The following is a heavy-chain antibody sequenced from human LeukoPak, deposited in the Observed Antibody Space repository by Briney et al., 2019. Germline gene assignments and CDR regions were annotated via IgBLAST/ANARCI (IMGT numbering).Heavy chain of an antibody. CDR1: GYTVTGYY. V-gene: IGHV1-2*02. J-gene: IGHJ3*02. CDR3: AGEATQEAFDI. Sequence: ASVKLSCKASGYTVTGYYMHWGRQAPRQGLEWMGWTNPNSGGKNYAQKFRGRVTMTRDTSISTAYMEVSSLKSDDTAAYYRAGEATQEAFDIWGQGAMVTVSS. CDR2: TNPNSGGK.